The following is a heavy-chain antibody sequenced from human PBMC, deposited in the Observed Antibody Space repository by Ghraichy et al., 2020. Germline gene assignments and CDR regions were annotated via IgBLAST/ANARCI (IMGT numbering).Heavy chain of an antibody. D-gene: IGHD1-26*01. CDR3: AREMSGRYSFRSGDY. J-gene: IGHJ4*02. CDR2: SNPSSGGT. Sequence: ASVKVSCKASGYTFTDYYMHWVRQAPGQGLEWMGWSNPSSGGTNYAQKFQGRVTMTRDTSITTAYMELRGLRSDDMAVYYCAREMSGRYSFRSGDYWGQGTLVTVSS. V-gene: IGHV1-2*02. CDR1: GYTFTDYY.